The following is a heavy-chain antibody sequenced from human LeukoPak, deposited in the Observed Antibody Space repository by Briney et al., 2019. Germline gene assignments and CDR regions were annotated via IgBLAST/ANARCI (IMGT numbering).Heavy chain of an antibody. CDR2: ISAYNGNT. D-gene: IGHD6-13*01. CDR1: GYTFTSYG. V-gene: IGHV1-18*01. J-gene: IGHJ4*02. Sequence: ASVKVSCKASGYTFTSYGISWVRQAPGQGLEWMGWISAYNGNTNYAQKLQGRVTMTTDTSTSTAYMELRSLRSDDTAVYYCARSTLRLIAAAPDYWGQGTLVTVSS. CDR3: ARSTLRLIAAAPDY.